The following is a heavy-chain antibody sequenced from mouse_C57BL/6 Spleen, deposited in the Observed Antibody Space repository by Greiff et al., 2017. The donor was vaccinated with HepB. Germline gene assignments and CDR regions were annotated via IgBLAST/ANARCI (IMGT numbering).Heavy chain of an antibody. CDR1: GYSFTSYY. J-gene: IGHJ2*01. CDR2: IYPGSGNT. CDR3: ARDGGNYFDY. Sequence: VQLQQSGPELVKPGASVKISCKASGYSFTSYYIHWVKQRPGQGLEWIGWIYPGSGNTKYNEKFKGKATLTADTSSSTAYMQLSSLTSEDSAVYYCARDGGNYFDYWGQGTTLTVSS. V-gene: IGHV1-66*01.